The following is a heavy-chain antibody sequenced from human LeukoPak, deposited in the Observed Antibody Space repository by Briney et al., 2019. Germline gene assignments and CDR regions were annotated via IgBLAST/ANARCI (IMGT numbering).Heavy chain of an antibody. D-gene: IGHD3-9*01. CDR2: IVVGSGNT. CDR1: GFTFTSSA. CDR3: AAGRYYDILTGAGGFDY. J-gene: IGHJ4*02. V-gene: IGHV1-58*02. Sequence: GASVKVSCKASGFTFTSSAMQWVRQARGQRLEWIGWIVVGSGNTNYAQKFQERVTITRDMSTSTAYMELSSLRSEDTAVYYCAAGRYYDILTGAGGFDYWGQGTLVTVSS.